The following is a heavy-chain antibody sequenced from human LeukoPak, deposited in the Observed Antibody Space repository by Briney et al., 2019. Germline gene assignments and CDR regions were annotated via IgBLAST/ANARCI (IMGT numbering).Heavy chain of an antibody. CDR2: ISGSGGGT. J-gene: IGHJ3*02. V-gene: IGHV3-23*01. CDR3: AKDGYSSSSVHAFDI. D-gene: IGHD6-6*01. Sequence: PGGSLRVSCAASGFTFSSYAMSWVRQAPGRGREWVSAISGSGGGTYYADSLKGRFTISRDNSKNTLYLQMNSLRAEDTAVYYCAKDGYSSSSVHAFDIWGQGTMVTVSS. CDR1: GFTFSSYA.